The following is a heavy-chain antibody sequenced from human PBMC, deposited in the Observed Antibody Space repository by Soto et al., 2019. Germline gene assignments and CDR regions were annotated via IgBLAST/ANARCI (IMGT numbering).Heavy chain of an antibody. D-gene: IGHD3-16*01. Sequence: QVQLQESGPGLVKPSETLSLSCSVSGGSISGHYWSWVRQTPGKGLEWIGYMYYSGSTNYNPSLKSRVTILVETSKNHFSLRLTSVTAADTAVYYCARGPYYDLIWNYYYMDVWGKGTTVTVSS. CDR1: GGSISGHY. CDR2: MYYSGST. J-gene: IGHJ6*03. CDR3: ARGPYYDLIWNYYYMDV. V-gene: IGHV4-59*08.